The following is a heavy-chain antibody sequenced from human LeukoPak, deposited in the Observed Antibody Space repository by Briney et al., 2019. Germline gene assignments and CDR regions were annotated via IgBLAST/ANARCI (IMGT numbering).Heavy chain of an antibody. CDR3: ARDGDRWQLSAQNNWFDP. Sequence: GASVKVSCKASGGTFSSYAISWVRQAPGQGLEWMGGIIPIFGTANYAQKFQGRVTITADKSTSTAYMELSSLRSEDTAVYYCARDGDRWQLSAQNNWFDPWGQGTLVTVSS. CDR2: IIPIFGTA. D-gene: IGHD2-15*01. V-gene: IGHV1-69*06. CDR1: GGTFSSYA. J-gene: IGHJ5*02.